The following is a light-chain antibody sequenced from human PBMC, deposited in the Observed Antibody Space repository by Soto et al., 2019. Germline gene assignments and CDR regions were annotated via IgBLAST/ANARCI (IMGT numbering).Light chain of an antibody. Sequence: EIVMTQSPATLSVSPGERATLSCRASRTVGSNLAWYQQKIGQAPRLLIYGASTRATGIPASFSGSGSGTELTLTISSLRSEDFAIYFCQQYNNWPPDRTFGQGTKVEIK. CDR2: GAS. V-gene: IGKV3-15*01. CDR3: QQYNNWPPDRT. CDR1: RTVGSN. J-gene: IGKJ1*01.